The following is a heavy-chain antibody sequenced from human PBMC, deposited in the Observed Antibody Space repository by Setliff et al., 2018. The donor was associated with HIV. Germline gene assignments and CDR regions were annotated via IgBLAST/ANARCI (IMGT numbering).Heavy chain of an antibody. CDR1: GGSISGYF. Sequence: TLSLTCNVSGGSISGYFWTWIRQPAGKGLEWIGRIYTSGSTNYNPSLKSRLSMSIDTSKNRFSLRLTSVTAADTAVYYCARDLPELTGRSFDPWGQGIQVTVSS. D-gene: IGHD7-27*01. CDR3: ARDLPELTGRSFDP. J-gene: IGHJ5*02. CDR2: IYTSGST. V-gene: IGHV4-4*07.